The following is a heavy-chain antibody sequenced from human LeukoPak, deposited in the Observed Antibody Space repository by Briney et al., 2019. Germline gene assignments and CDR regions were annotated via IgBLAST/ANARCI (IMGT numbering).Heavy chain of an antibody. Sequence: GGSLRLSCAASGFTFSSYWMSRVRQAPGKGLEWVANIKQDGSEKYYVDSVKGRFTISRDNAKNSLYLQMNSLRAEDTAVCYCARDYYYGSGRLGYMDVWGKGTTVTVSS. CDR1: GFTFSSYW. CDR3: ARDYYYGSGRLGYMDV. J-gene: IGHJ6*03. D-gene: IGHD3-10*01. CDR2: IKQDGSEK. V-gene: IGHV3-7*01.